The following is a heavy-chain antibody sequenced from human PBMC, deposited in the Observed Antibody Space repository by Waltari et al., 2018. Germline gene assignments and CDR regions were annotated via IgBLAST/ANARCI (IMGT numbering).Heavy chain of an antibody. V-gene: IGHV4-38-2*01. CDR1: GYSISSGSY. D-gene: IGHD5-12*01. J-gene: IGHJ4*02. Sequence: QVQLQESGPGLVKPSETLSLTCAVSGYSISSGSYWGWIRQPPGKGLEWIGSIYHSGSTYYNPSLKSRVTISVDTSKNQFSLKLSSVTAADTAVYYCATQKWLRSPFDYWGQGTLVTVSS. CDR2: IYHSGST. CDR3: ATQKWLRSPFDY.